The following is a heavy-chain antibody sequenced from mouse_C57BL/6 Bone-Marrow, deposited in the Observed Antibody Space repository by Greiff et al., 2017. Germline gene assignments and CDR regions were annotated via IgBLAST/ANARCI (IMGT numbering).Heavy chain of an antibody. CDR3: TRGGKLGPYAMDY. D-gene: IGHD4-1*01. CDR2: ISSGGDYI. V-gene: IGHV5-9-1*02. Sequence: EVQVVESGEGLVKPGGSLKLSCAASGFTFSSYAMSWVRQTPEKRLEWVAYISSGGDYIYYADTVKGRFTISRDNARNTLYLQMSSLKSEDTAMYYCTRGGKLGPYAMDYWGQGTSVTVSS. J-gene: IGHJ4*01. CDR1: GFTFSSYA.